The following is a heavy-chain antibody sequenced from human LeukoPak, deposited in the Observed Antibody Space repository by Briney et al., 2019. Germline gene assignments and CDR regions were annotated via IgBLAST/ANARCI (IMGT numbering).Heavy chain of an antibody. D-gene: IGHD6-19*01. CDR1: GFTFSSYA. Sequence: KAGGSLRLSCAASGFTFSSYAMSWVRQAPGKGLEWASAISGSGGSTCYADSVKGRFTISRDNSKNTLYLQMNSLRAEDTAVYYCARVEAWQWLAHLDPSPFDYWGQGALVTASS. J-gene: IGHJ4*02. V-gene: IGHV3-23*01. CDR3: ARVEAWQWLAHLDPSPFDY. CDR2: ISGSGGST.